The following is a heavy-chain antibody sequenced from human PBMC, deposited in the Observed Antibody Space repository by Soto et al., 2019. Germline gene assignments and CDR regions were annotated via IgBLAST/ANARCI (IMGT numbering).Heavy chain of an antibody. CDR2: IYPSDSTT. Sequence: GESLKISFKGSGYSFTNYWIAWLRQMPGKGLECMGIIYPSDSTTRYSPSFQGQVTISADKSISTAYLQWNSLKASDTAMYYCARHGFYGDYSSNYFDPWGQGTLVTVSS. J-gene: IGHJ5*02. V-gene: IGHV5-51*01. CDR3: ARHGFYGDYSSNYFDP. CDR1: GYSFTNYW. D-gene: IGHD4-17*01.